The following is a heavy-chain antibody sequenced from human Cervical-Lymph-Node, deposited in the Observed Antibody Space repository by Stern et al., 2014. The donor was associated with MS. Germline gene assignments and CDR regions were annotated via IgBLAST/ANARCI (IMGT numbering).Heavy chain of an antibody. D-gene: IGHD6-13*01. J-gene: IGHJ5*02. CDR2: IFPVFGTP. Sequence: QVQLVQSGAEVTKPGSSVKGSCKASGGTFSKFTSSWVRQAPGQGLEWMGRIFPVFGTPTYAQEFRGRVTITADVSTSTVYMELSSLRSDDTAVYYCALSSETSDRWYSLGYDLWGQGTLVTVSS. V-gene: IGHV1-69*18. CDR3: ALSSETSDRWYSLGYDL. CDR1: GGTFSKFT.